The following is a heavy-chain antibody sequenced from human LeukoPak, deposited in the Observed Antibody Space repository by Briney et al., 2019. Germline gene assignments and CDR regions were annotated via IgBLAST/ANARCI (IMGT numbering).Heavy chain of an antibody. D-gene: IGHD3-3*01. CDR1: GVTFSRYA. V-gene: IGHV3-30*15. CDR3: ARVSVFRVVIPPDF. J-gene: IGHJ4*02. Sequence: GGSLRLSSAASGVTFSRYAIHWVRQAPGEGVEWGAVISSDGNSKYYADSAKGRFTISTANSKNTLYLQMCTLREADTGVYYCARVSVFRVVIPPDFWGQGTLVTVSS. CDR2: ISSDGNSK.